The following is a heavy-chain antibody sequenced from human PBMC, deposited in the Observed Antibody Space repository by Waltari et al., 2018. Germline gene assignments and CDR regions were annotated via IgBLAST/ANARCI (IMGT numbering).Heavy chain of an antibody. CDR3: GRIAFGDDGGYFQH. Sequence: QLQLHESGPGLVKPSETLSLTCTVSGGAIRTNYNWGGIRQPPGKGLEWMGNMQYRGSTFYNPSLKSRVTISLDTSKNQFSLRLSSVGAADTAVYFCGRIAFGDDGGYFQHWGQGTLVTVSS. CDR2: MQYRGST. V-gene: IGHV4-39*01. D-gene: IGHD4-17*01. CDR1: GGAIRTNYN. J-gene: IGHJ1*01.